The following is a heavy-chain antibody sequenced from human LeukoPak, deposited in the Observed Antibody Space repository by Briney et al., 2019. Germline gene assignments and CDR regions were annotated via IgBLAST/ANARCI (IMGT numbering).Heavy chain of an antibody. CDR2: ISSSGRFI. V-gene: IGHV3-11*04. J-gene: IGHJ5*02. CDR3: ARERYEGSLDRTNWLDP. D-gene: IGHD3/OR15-3a*01. CDR1: GFTFSENH. Sequence: PGGSLRLSCAASGFTFSENHMNWIRQAPGKGLEWLSSISSSGRFIYYADSVKGRFTISRDNAKNSLYLQVNSLRVEDTAVYYCARERYEGSLDRTNWLDPWGQGTLVSVSS.